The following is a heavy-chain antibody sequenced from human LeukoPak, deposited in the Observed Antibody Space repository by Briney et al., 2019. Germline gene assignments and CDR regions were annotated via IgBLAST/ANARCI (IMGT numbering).Heavy chain of an antibody. CDR2: INSDGSSR. Sequence: HSGGSLRLSCAASGFTVSSNYMSWVRQAPGKGLEWVSRINSDGSSRDYADSVKGRFTISRDNAKNTLYLQMNSLRVEDTAVYYCVGPGSGTLSDPWGQGTLVTVSS. CDR1: GFTVSSNY. CDR3: VGPGSGTLSDP. V-gene: IGHV3-74*01. D-gene: IGHD3-10*01. J-gene: IGHJ5*02.